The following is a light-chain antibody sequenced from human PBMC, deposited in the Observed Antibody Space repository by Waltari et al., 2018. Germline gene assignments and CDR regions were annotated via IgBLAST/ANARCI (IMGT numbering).Light chain of an antibody. CDR3: QQVNSDPFT. J-gene: IGKJ4*01. CDR1: QDVSSY. V-gene: IGKV1-9*01. Sequence: IQLTQSPSSLSASVGDRVTITCRASQDVSSYLAWYQHKPGKAPKVLIYAASGLKSEVPGRFRCSGSGTDFTLTISSLQPEDIATYYCQQVNSDPFTFGGGTKVEIK. CDR2: AAS.